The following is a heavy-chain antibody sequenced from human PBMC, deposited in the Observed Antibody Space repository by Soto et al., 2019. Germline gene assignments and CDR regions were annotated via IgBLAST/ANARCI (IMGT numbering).Heavy chain of an antibody. D-gene: IGHD2-15*01. J-gene: IGHJ2*01. CDR3: ARPYCSSGRCHQPGWGYVDV. CDR2: SSYDGSNK. CDR1: GFSFISYA. V-gene: IGHV3-30-3*01. Sequence: QVQLVESGGGVVQPGRSLRLSCAASGFSFISYAMHWVRQAPGRGPEWVTLSSYDGSNKDYADSVKGRFTISRDNSKTALYLQMNSLTSEDTALYYCARPYCSSGRCHQPGWGYVDVWGRCTLVTVAS.